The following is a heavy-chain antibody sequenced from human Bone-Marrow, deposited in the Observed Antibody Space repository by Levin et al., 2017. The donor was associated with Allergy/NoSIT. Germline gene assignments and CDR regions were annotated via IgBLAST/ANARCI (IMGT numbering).Heavy chain of an antibody. CDR3: ASLITMIVVVPDAFDI. V-gene: IGHV3-30*04. CDR1: GFTFSSYA. Sequence: PGGSLRLSCAASGFTFSSYAMHWVRQAPGKGLEWVAVISYDGSNKYYADSVKGRFTISRDNSKNTLYLQMNSLRAEDTAVYYCASLITMIVVVPDAFDIWGQGTMVTVSS. CDR2: ISYDGSNK. J-gene: IGHJ3*02. D-gene: IGHD3-22*01.